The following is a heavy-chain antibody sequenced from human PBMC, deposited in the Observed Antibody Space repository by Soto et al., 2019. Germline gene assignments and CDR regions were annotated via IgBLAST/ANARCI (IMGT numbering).Heavy chain of an antibody. CDR2: IYYSGST. Sequence: QLQLQESGPGLVKPSETLSLTCTVSGGSISSSSYYWGWIRQPPGKGLEWIGSIYYSGSTYYNPSLKSRVTISVDTSKNQFSLKLSSVTAADTAVYYCASDRVPAAKGAFDIWGQGTMVTVSS. V-gene: IGHV4-39*01. D-gene: IGHD2-2*01. CDR3: ASDRVPAAKGAFDI. CDR1: GGSISSSSYY. J-gene: IGHJ3*02.